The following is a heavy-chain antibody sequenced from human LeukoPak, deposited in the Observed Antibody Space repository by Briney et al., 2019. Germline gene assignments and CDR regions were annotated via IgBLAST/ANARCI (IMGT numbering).Heavy chain of an antibody. Sequence: SETLSLTCTVSGGSISSDYWSWIRQPPGRGLEWIGYIYHTGSTYYNPSLKSRVTISLDMSKNQFSLRLSSVTAADTAVYYCARVNFSSSSGFDYWGQGTLVTVSS. D-gene: IGHD6-6*01. CDR1: GGSISSDY. J-gene: IGHJ4*02. CDR3: ARVNFSSSSGFDY. CDR2: IYHTGST. V-gene: IGHV4-59*12.